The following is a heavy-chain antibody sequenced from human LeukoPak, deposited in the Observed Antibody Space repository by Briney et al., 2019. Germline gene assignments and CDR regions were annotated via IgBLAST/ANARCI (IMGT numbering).Heavy chain of an antibody. D-gene: IGHD6-19*01. J-gene: IGHJ3*02. CDR1: GGSFSGYY. V-gene: IGHV4-34*01. CDR3: ARGLGIAVAGTVPSAFDI. CDR2: TNHSGST. Sequence: SETLSLTCAVYGGSFSGYYWSWIRQPPGKGLEWIGETNHSGSTNYNPSLKSRVTISVDTSKNQFSLKLSSVTAADTAVYYCARGLGIAVAGTVPSAFDIWGQGTMVTVSS.